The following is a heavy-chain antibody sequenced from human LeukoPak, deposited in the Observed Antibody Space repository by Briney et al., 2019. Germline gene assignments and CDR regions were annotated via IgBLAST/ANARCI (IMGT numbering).Heavy chain of an antibody. J-gene: IGHJ4*02. CDR3: ARVLGPTAPSAVQLWFLFDY. D-gene: IGHD5-18*01. Sequence: PSETLSLTCAVYGGSFSGYYWGWIRQPPGKGLEWIGSIYYSGSTYYNPSLKSRVTISVDTSKNQFSLKLSSVTAADTAVYYCARVLGPTAPSAVQLWFLFDYWGQGTLVTVSS. CDR2: IYYSGST. CDR1: GGSFSGYY. V-gene: IGHV4-34*01.